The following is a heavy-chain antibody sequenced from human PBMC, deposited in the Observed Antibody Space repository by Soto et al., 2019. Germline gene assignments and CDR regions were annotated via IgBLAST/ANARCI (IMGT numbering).Heavy chain of an antibody. J-gene: IGHJ6*02. Sequence: GGSLRLSCAASGFSFSSYGMHWVRQAPGKGLEWVAVIWYDGSNKCYADSVKGRFTISRDNSKNTLYLQMNSLRAEDTAVYYCARVGDTAMVAGDYYYYGMDVWGQGTTVTVSS. CDR1: GFSFSSYG. CDR2: IWYDGSNK. V-gene: IGHV3-33*01. CDR3: ARVGDTAMVAGDYYYYGMDV. D-gene: IGHD5-18*01.